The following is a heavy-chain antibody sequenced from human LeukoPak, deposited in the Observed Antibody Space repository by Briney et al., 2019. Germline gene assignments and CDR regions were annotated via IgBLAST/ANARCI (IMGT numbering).Heavy chain of an antibody. CDR2: LTDSGGTT. CDR1: GFTFSNYA. CDR3: AKVGSTSPTGYGMDV. J-gene: IGHJ6*02. Sequence: GGSLRLSCVASGFTFSNYAMGWVRQAPGKRPEWVSSLTDSGGTTYYVDSVKGRFAISRDNSKNSLYLQMNSLRAEDTALYYCAKVGSTSPTGYGMDVWGQGTTVTVSS. D-gene: IGHD2-2*01. V-gene: IGHV3-23*01.